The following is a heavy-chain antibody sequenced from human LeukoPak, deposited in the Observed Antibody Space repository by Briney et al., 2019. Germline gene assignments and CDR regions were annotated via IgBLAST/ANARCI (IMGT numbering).Heavy chain of an antibody. D-gene: IGHD3-3*01. CDR1: GGSISSGSYY. V-gene: IGHV4-61*02. J-gene: IGHJ3*02. Sequence: SQTLSLTCTVSGGSISSGSYYWSWIRQPAGKGLEWIGRIYTSGSTNYNPSLKSRVTISVDTSKNQFSLKLSSVTAADTAVYYCASARFLEWPRAFDIWGQGTMVTVSS. CDR2: IYTSGST. CDR3: ASARFLEWPRAFDI.